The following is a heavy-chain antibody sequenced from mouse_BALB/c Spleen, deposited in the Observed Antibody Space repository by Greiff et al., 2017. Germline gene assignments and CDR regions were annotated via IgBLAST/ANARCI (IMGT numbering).Heavy chain of an antibody. CDR2: ISSGGSYT. V-gene: IGHV5-6-4*01. J-gene: IGHJ2*01. CDR3: ARHNRYYFDY. D-gene: IGHD2-14*01. CDR1: GFTFSSYT. Sequence: VQLKESGGGLVKPGGSLKLSCAASGFTFSSYTMSWVRQTPEKRLEWVATISSGGSYTYYPDSVKGRFTISRDNAKNTLYLQMSSLKSEDTAMYYCARHNRYYFDYWGQGTTLTVSS.